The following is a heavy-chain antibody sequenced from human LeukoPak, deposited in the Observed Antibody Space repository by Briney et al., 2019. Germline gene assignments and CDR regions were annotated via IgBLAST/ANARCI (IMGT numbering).Heavy chain of an antibody. CDR3: AKRRHDYGDYYYMDV. Sequence: GGSLRLSCAGSGFTFNTYAMSWVRQAPGKGLEWVSGITGTGGNTYYADSVKGRFTISRVNSKNTLYLQMNSLRADDTAVYYCAKRRHDYGDYYYMDVWGKGTTVTISS. CDR2: ITGTGGNT. CDR1: GFTFNTYA. J-gene: IGHJ6*03. D-gene: IGHD4-17*01. V-gene: IGHV3-23*01.